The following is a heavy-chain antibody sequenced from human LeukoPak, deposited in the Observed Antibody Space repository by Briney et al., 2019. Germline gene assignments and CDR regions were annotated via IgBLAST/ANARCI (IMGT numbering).Heavy chain of an antibody. CDR3: ARAYYGSGLYYYYGMDV. V-gene: IGHV4-61*02. CDR2: IYTSGST. CDR1: GGSISSGSYY. Sequence: SETLSLTCTVSGGSISSGSYYWSWIRQPAGKGLEWIGRIYTSGSTNYNPSLKSRVTISVDTSKNQFSLKLSSVTAADTAVYYCARAYYGSGLYYYYGMDVWGQGTTVTVSS. D-gene: IGHD3-10*01. J-gene: IGHJ6*02.